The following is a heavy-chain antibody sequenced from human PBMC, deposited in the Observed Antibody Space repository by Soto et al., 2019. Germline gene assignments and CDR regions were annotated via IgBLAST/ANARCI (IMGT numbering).Heavy chain of an antibody. J-gene: IGHJ2*01. CDR3: ARVGSSVSHGHWYFDL. Sequence: PSETLSLTCTVSGGSISSGGYYWSWIRQHPGKGLEWIGYIYYSGSTYYNPSLKSRVTISVDTSKNQFSLKLSSVTAADTAVYYCARVGSSVSHGHWYFDLWGRGTLVTVSS. V-gene: IGHV4-31*03. CDR1: GGSISSGGYY. D-gene: IGHD3-10*01. CDR2: IYYSGST.